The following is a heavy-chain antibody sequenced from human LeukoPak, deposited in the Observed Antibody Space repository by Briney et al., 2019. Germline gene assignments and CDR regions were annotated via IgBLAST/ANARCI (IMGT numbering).Heavy chain of an antibody. CDR3: ARGFSRFGPSYGDY. Sequence: GASVKVSCKASGYTFTSYGISWVRQAPGQVLEWKGWISAYNGNTNYAQKLQGRVTMTTDTSTSTAYMELRSLRSDDTAVYYCARGFSRFGPSYGDYWGQGTLVTVSS. J-gene: IGHJ4*02. CDR1: GYTFTSYG. D-gene: IGHD3-10*01. CDR2: ISAYNGNT. V-gene: IGHV1-18*01.